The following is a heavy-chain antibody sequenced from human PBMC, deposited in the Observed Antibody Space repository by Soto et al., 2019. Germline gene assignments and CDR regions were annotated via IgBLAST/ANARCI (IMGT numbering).Heavy chain of an antibody. J-gene: IGHJ6*02. CDR2: IYYNGNT. CDR1: GGSISSGYYY. CDR3: ASSSLYGMVV. Sequence: SDTLSLTCSVSGGSISSGYYYWRWIRQPPGKGLEFIVIIYYNGNTNYNPSLKSRLIISIDTSKIQFPLKVGSVTAADTAVYYCASSSLYGMVVWGQGTTVTVSS. V-gene: IGHV4-30-4*02.